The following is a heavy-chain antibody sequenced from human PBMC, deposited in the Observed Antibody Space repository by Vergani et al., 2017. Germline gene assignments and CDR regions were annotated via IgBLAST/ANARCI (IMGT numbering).Heavy chain of an antibody. J-gene: IGHJ4*02. CDR3: ATAESIAVAGNFDY. CDR1: GGTFSSYA. Sequence: QVQLVQSWAEVKKPGSSVKVSCKASGGTFSSYAISWFRQAPGQGLEWMGGIIPIFGTANYAQKFQGRVTITADESTSTAYMELSSLRSEDTAEYYCATAESIAVAGNFDYWGQGTLVTVSS. V-gene: IGHV1-69*01. D-gene: IGHD6-19*01. CDR2: IIPIFGTA.